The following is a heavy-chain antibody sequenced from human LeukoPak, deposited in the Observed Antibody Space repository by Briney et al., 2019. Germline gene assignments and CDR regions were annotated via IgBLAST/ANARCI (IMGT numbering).Heavy chain of an antibody. V-gene: IGHV3-30*02. CDR3: AREAVAGRTFDY. J-gene: IGHJ4*02. Sequence: PGGSLRLSCAASGFSFSDYAIYWVRQTPGKGLEWVAFIRYDGSNKIYADSVKGRFTISRDNSKNTLYLQMNSLRAEDTAVYYCAREAVAGRTFDYWGQGTLVTVSS. D-gene: IGHD6-19*01. CDR2: IRYDGSNK. CDR1: GFSFSDYA.